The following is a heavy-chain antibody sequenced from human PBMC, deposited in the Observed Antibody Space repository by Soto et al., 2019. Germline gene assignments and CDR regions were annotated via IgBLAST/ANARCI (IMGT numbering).Heavy chain of an antibody. CDR2: IIPIFGTA. CDR1: GGTFSSYA. V-gene: IGHV1-69*06. D-gene: IGHD3-22*01. CDR3: AREAMIDHKIDY. Sequence: VASVKVSCKASGGTFSSYAISWVQQAPGQGLEWMGGIIPIFGTANYAQKFQGRVTITADKSTSTAYMELSSLRSEDTAVYYCAREAMIDHKIDYWGQGXLVTVYS. J-gene: IGHJ4*02.